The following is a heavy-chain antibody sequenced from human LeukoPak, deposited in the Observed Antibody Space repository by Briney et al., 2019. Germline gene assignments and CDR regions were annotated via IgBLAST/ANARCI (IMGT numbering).Heavy chain of an antibody. D-gene: IGHD3-10*01. J-gene: IGHJ4*02. CDR3: ARDPETYGSGSYCDY. CDR2: ISYDGSNK. V-gene: IGHV3-30-3*01. CDR1: GFTFSSYA. Sequence: GRSLRLSCAASGFTFSSYAMHWVRQAPGKRLEWVAVISYDGSNKYYADSVKGRFTISRDNSKNTLYLQMNSLRAEDTAVYYCARDPETYGSGSYCDYWGQGTLVTVSS.